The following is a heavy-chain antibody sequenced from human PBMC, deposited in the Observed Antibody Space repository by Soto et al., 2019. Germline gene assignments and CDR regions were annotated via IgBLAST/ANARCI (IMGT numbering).Heavy chain of an antibody. Sequence: SVKVSCKASGGTFSSYAISWVRQAPGQGLEWMGGIIPIFGTANYAQKFQGRVTITADESTSTAYMELSSLRSEDTAVYYRAREGYSIPNYYGMDVWGQGTTVTVSS. V-gene: IGHV1-69*13. CDR3: AREGYSIPNYYGMDV. CDR1: GGTFSSYA. CDR2: IIPIFGTA. J-gene: IGHJ6*02. D-gene: IGHD5-18*01.